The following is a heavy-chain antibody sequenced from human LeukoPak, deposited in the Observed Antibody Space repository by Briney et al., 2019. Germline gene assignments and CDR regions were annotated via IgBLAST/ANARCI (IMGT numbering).Heavy chain of an antibody. CDR2: IYYSGST. V-gene: IGHV4-31*03. CDR3: ARGLSYSSGWYNWFDP. D-gene: IGHD6-19*01. CDR1: GGSISSGGYY. Sequence: SETLSLTCTVSGGSISSGGYYWSWIRQRPGKGLEWIGYIYYSGSTYYNPSLKSRVTISVDTSKNQFSLKLSSVTAADTAVYYCARGLSYSSGWYNWFDPWGQGTLVTVSS. J-gene: IGHJ5*02.